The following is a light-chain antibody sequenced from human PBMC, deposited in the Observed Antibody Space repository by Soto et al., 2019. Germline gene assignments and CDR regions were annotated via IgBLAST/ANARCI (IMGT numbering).Light chain of an antibody. J-gene: IGLJ1*01. CDR1: SSDFGGYNY. CDR3: SSYAGSSNV. Sequence: QSALTQPPSASGSPGQSVAISCTGTSSDFGGYNYVSWYQQHPGKAPKLMIYEVNKPPSGVPDRFSGSKSGNTASLTVSGLQAEDEADYYCSSYAGSSNVFGTGTKLTVL. V-gene: IGLV2-8*01. CDR2: EVN.